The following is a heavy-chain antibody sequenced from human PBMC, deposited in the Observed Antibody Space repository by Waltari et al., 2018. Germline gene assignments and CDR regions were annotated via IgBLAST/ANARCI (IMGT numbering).Heavy chain of an antibody. J-gene: IGHJ4*02. Sequence: EVQLVQSGAEVKKPGESLKISCKGSGYSFTSSWIGWVRQMPGKGLEWMGIIYPGDSDTRYSPSFQGQVTISADKSISTAYLQWSSLKASDTAMYYCAVGTWEHLGELSYFDYWGQGTLVTVSS. CDR3: AVGTWEHLGELSYFDY. D-gene: IGHD3-16*02. CDR2: IYPGDSDT. V-gene: IGHV5-51*03. CDR1: GYSFTSSW.